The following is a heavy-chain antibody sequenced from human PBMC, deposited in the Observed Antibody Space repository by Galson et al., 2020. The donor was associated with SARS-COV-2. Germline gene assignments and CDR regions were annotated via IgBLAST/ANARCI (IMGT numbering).Heavy chain of an antibody. V-gene: IGHV3-23*01. Sequence: GGSLRLSCAASGFTFSNYAMSWVRQAPGKGLEWVSGISGSGGNTYYADSGKGRFTISRDNSKNTLYLQMNSLRAEDTAVYYCAKWETRYYDILTGYYGVDYYYYYGMDVWGQGTTVTVSS. D-gene: IGHD3-9*01. J-gene: IGHJ6*02. CDR2: ISGSGGNT. CDR3: AKWETRYYDILTGYYGVDYYYYYGMDV. CDR1: GFTFSNYA.